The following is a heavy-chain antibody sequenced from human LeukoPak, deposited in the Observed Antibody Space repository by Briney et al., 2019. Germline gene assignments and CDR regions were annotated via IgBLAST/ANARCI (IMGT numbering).Heavy chain of an antibody. Sequence: SETLSVTCTVSGYSIRSGYYWGWIRQPPGKGLEWIGSIYHSGSIYHKPSLKSRVTISVDTSKNQFSLKLSSVTAADTAVYYCARDRIYGSGSDHFDYWGQGTLVTVSS. CDR2: IYHSGSI. V-gene: IGHV4-38-2*02. CDR3: ARDRIYGSGSDHFDY. J-gene: IGHJ4*02. D-gene: IGHD3-10*01. CDR1: GYSIRSGYY.